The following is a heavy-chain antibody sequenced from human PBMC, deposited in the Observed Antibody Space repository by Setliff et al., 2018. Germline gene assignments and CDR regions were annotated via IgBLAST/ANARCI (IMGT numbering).Heavy chain of an antibody. D-gene: IGHD3-10*01. V-gene: IGHV1-18*01. CDR3: ARVESMVRGKNILRHFDY. CDR1: GYTFNYYG. CDR2: VTIYNGNT. J-gene: IGHJ4*02. Sequence: GASVKVSCKASGYTFNYYGVAWVRQAPGQGLDWMGWVTIYNGNTKYAQNLQGRLTLTTDRSTSTVYMELGSLTTDDTAIYYCARVESMVRGKNILRHFDYWGQGTQVTVSS.